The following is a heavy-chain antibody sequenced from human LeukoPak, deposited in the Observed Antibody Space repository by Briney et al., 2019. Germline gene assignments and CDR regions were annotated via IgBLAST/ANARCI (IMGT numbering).Heavy chain of an antibody. CDR2: ISYDGSNK. CDR1: GFTVSSNY. CDR3: AKDGQAFYDSSGNPNNWFDP. D-gene: IGHD3-22*01. V-gene: IGHV3-30*18. J-gene: IGHJ5*02. Sequence: GRSLRLSCAASGFTVSSNYMSWVRQAPGKGLEWVAVISYDGSNKYYADSVKGRFTISRDNSKNTLYLQMNSLRAEDTAVYYCAKDGQAFYDSSGNPNNWFDPWGQGTLVTVSS.